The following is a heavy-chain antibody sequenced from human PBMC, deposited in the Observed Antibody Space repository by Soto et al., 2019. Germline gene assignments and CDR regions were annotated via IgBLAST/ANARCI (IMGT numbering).Heavy chain of an antibody. V-gene: IGHV3-30*03. CDR2: ISYDGATQ. CDR1: ALTFNTSG. Sequence: GGSLRLSCEVSALTFNTSGMHWVRQAPGKGLEWLAVISYDGATQYYGDTVKGRFTISRDNSKNTLFQHMGRLRAEDTAMYYCATKARVTNYLYYGMDVWGLGTTVTVSS. D-gene: IGHD2-21*02. J-gene: IGHJ6*02. CDR3: ATKARVTNYLYYGMDV.